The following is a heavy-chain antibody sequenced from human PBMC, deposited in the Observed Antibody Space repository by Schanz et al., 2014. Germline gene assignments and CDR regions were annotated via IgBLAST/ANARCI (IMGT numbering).Heavy chain of an antibody. V-gene: IGHV1-3*04. CDR2: INTGSGDT. CDR3: AKAEYDILTDSYSRLDP. CDR1: EYSFTSYS. J-gene: IGHJ5*02. D-gene: IGHD3-9*01. Sequence: QVHLVQSGAEVKRPGASVKVSCKASEYSFTSYSMHWVRQAPGQRLEWMGWINTGSGDTKYSQNFQGRVIITRDTSASTAYMELSSLRSEDTAVYYCAKAEYDILTDSYSRLDPWGQGTLVTVSS.